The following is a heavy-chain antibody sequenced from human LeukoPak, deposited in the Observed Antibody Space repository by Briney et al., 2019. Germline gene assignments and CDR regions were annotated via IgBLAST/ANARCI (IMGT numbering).Heavy chain of an antibody. J-gene: IGHJ4*02. D-gene: IGHD2-8*01. CDR3: ARDSRLLGYCTNGVCYSGY. CDR1: GYTFTDYY. V-gene: IGHV1-18*04. CDR2: ISAYNGNT. Sequence: GASVKVSCKASGYTFTDYYMHWVRQAPGQGLEWMGWISAYNGNTNYAQKLQGRVTMTTDTSTSTAYMELRSLRSDDTAVYYCARDSRLLGYCTNGVCYSGYWGQGTLVTVSS.